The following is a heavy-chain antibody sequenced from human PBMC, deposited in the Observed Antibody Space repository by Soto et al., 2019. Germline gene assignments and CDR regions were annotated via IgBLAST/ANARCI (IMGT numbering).Heavy chain of an antibody. CDR2: IFYRGTT. CDR1: GGSVNSGTYY. CDR3: ARSYTLLVAALGE. V-gene: IGHV4-61*01. J-gene: IGHJ1*01. Sequence: QVQLQESGPGLVKPSETLSLTCTVSGGSVNSGTYYWSWIRQPPGKGLEWIGYIFYRGTTSYNPSLESRDTFSVDTSTNQFSLKLTSVTAADTAVYYCARSYTLLVAALGEWGQGTLVTVSS. D-gene: IGHD2-8*02.